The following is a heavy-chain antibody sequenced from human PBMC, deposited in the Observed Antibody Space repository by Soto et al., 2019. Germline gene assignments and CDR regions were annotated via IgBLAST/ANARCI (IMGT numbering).Heavy chain of an antibody. Sequence: GALRLSCAASGFTFSNAWMSWVRQAPGKGLEWVGRIKSKTDGGTTDYAAPVKGRFTISRDDSKNTLYLQMNSLKTEDTAVYYCTTDMPLTGMNCFDYWGQGTLVTVSS. J-gene: IGHJ4*02. D-gene: IGHD1-20*01. V-gene: IGHV3-15*01. CDR2: IKSKTDGGTT. CDR1: GFTFSNAW. CDR3: TTDMPLTGMNCFDY.